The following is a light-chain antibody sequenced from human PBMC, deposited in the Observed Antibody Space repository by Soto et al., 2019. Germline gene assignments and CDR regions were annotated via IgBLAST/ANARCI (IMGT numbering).Light chain of an antibody. Sequence: QSVLTQPASVSGSPGQSTTISCTGTSSDVGGYNYVSWHQHHPGKAPKLIIYDVTNRPSGVSNPFSGSKSGNTASLTISGLQPEDEADYYCSSYTTSNTRQIVFGTGTKVTVL. CDR3: SSYTTSNTRQIV. J-gene: IGLJ1*01. CDR2: DVT. CDR1: SSDVGGYNY. V-gene: IGLV2-14*03.